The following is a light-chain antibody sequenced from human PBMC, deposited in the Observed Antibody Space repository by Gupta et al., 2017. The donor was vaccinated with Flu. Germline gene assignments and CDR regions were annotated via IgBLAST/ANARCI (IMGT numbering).Light chain of an antibody. V-gene: IGKV1-33*01. CDR3: RQYYDLPGT. CDR1: QDISKY. J-gene: IGKJ1*01. Sequence: DIQMTQSPSSLSASVGDRVTITCQASQDISKYLNWYQQRRGKAPKLLIYGASNLLTGVPSTFSGSGSGTDFTFTIISRLPADIATYYCRQYYDLPGTFGQGTKVEIK. CDR2: GAS.